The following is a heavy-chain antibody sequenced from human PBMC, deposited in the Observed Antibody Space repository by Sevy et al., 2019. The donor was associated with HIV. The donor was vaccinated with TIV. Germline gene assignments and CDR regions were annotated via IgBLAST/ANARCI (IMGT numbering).Heavy chain of an antibody. Sequence: GGSLRLSCAASGFTFSSYAMSWVRQAPGKGLEWVSTISGSGGSTYYANSVKGRFTISRDNSKNTLFLQMNSRRAEDAAVYYCAKALLRGEGKVWPSDIWGQGTLVTVSS. CDR1: GFTFSSYA. D-gene: IGHD3-22*01. CDR3: AKALLRGEGKVWPSDI. V-gene: IGHV3-23*01. CDR2: ISGSGGST. J-gene: IGHJ3*02.